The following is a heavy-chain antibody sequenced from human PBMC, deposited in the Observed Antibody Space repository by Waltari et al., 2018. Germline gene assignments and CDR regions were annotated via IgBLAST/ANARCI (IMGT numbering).Heavy chain of an antibody. CDR3: ARVLGAYSKLRTGSCDY. V-gene: IGHV3-7*01. J-gene: IGHJ4*02. CDR1: GFTFNIYW. Sequence: VQLVESGGGVVQPGGSVRLSCAVPGFTFNIYWMTRVRQAPGKGLEWVAQMRYSESKKYYLDSVKGRFTISREEDKKSVDLEMKSLGVEDTAVYYCARVLGAYSKLRTGSCDYWGQGTLVAVSS. CDR2: MRYSESKK. D-gene: IGHD3-16*01.